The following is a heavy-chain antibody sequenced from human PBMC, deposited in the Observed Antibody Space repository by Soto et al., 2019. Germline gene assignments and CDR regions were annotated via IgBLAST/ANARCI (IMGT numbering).Heavy chain of an antibody. CDR2: ISGSGGST. CDR1: GFTFSNYA. J-gene: IGHJ4*02. Sequence: EVQLLESGGGLVQPGGSLRLSCAASGFTFSNYAMSWVRQAPGKGLEWVSGISGSGGSTYYADSVKGRFTISRDNSKNTLYVQMDSLRAEGMAVYYCAKDAQWELLLRYFDYWGQGTLVTVFS. D-gene: IGHD1-26*01. CDR3: AKDAQWELLLRYFDY. V-gene: IGHV3-23*01.